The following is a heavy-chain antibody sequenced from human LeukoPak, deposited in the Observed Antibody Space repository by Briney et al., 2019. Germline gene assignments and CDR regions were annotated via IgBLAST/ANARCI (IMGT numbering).Heavy chain of an antibody. D-gene: IGHD2-2*01. CDR1: GFTFSSYW. CDR2: IKQDGSEK. CDR3: ARTYCSSTSCYLWYFDY. Sequence: GGSLRLSCAASGFTFSSYWMSWVRQAPGKGLEWVANIKQDGSEKYYVDSVKGRFTISRDNAKNSLYLQMNSLRAEDTAVYYCARTYCSSTSCYLWYFDYWGQGTLVTVSS. V-gene: IGHV3-7*01. J-gene: IGHJ4*02.